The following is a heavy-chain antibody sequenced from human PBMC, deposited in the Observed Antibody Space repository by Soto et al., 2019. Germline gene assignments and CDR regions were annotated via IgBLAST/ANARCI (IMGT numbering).Heavy chain of an antibody. V-gene: IGHV1-18*01. D-gene: IGHD5-12*01. J-gene: IGHJ6*02. CDR3: ARESGDSGYVRYYGMDV. CDR2: ISAYNGNT. Sequence: ASVKVSCKASGYTFTSYGISWVRQAPGQGLEWMGWISAYNGNTNYAQKLQGRVTMTTDTSTSTAYMELRSLRSDDTAVYYCARESGDSGYVRYYGMDVWGQGTTVTVSS. CDR1: GYTFTSYG.